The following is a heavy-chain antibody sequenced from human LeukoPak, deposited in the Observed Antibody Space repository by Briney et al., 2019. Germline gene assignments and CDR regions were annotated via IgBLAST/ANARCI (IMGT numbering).Heavy chain of an antibody. V-gene: IGHV3-30-3*01. Sequence: PGRSLRLSCAASGFTFSSYAMHWVRQAPGKGLEWVAVISYDGSNKYYADSVKGRFTISRDNSKNTLYLQMNSLRAEDTAVYYCATPDEGHTMIVAGFDYWGQGTLVTVSS. J-gene: IGHJ4*02. CDR3: ATPDEGHTMIVAGFDY. CDR1: GFTFSSYA. D-gene: IGHD3-22*01. CDR2: ISYDGSNK.